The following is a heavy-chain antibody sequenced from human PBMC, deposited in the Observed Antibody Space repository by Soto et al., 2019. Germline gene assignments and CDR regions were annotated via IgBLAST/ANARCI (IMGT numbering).Heavy chain of an antibody. V-gene: IGHV3-30*18. Sequence: GGSLRLSCAASGFTFSSYGMHWVRQAPGKGLEWVAVISYDGSNKYYADSVKGRFTISRDNSKNTLYLQMNSLRAEDTAVYYCAKEEAYCSGGSCSSYYFDYWRQGTLVTVSS. CDR2: ISYDGSNK. CDR1: GFTFSSYG. D-gene: IGHD2-15*01. CDR3: AKEEAYCSGGSCSSYYFDY. J-gene: IGHJ4*02.